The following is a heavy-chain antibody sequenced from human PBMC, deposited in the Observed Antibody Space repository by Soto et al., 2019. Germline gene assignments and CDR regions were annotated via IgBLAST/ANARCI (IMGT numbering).Heavy chain of an antibody. CDR2: ISGGGTTV. CDR3: ARDREPSVDHGMAV. CDR1: GFAFSDFY. J-gene: IGHJ6*02. V-gene: IGHV3-11*01. Sequence: QVQLVESGGGLVKPGGSLRLSCAASGFAFSDFYMSWTRQAPGKGLEWISDISGGGTTVFYADSVKGRFTISRDNAQKALYLQMYSLSAEDTAIYYCARDREPSVDHGMAVWGQGTTVTVSS.